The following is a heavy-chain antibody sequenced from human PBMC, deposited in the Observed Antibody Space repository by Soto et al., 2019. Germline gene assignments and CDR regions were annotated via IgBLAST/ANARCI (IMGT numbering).Heavy chain of an antibody. CDR2: INADGTST. Sequence: GGSLRLSCAASGFTFSNSWMHWVRQVSGKGLEWVSRINADGTSTSYADSVKGRFTISRGNAKNTLYLHVNSLRAEDTAVYYCVKVLARGVGVPRFYFDSWGQGALVTVSS. J-gene: IGHJ4*02. CDR3: VKVLARGVGVPRFYFDS. V-gene: IGHV3-74*01. CDR1: GFTFSNSW. D-gene: IGHD2-2*01.